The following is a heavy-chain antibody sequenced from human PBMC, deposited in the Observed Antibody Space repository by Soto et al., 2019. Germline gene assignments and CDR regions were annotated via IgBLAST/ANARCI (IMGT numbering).Heavy chain of an antibody. D-gene: IGHD5-12*01. J-gene: IGHJ6*02. CDR3: ARGGDVNYYHGMDV. CDR2: ISAYNGKT. CDR1: GYTFTSYG. Sequence: QVQLVQSGGEVKKPGASVKLSCTASGYTFTSYGISWVRQAPGQGLEWMGWISAYNGKTNYAQNVKGRLTMTTDTSTRTAYMDLRSLRSDDTAVYYCARGGDVNYYHGMDVWGQGTTVTVSS. V-gene: IGHV1-18*01.